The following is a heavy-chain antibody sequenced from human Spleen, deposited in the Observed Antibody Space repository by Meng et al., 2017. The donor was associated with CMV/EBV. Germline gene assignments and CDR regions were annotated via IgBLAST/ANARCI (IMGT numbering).Heavy chain of an antibody. CDR2: INPSGGRT. J-gene: IGHJ4*02. V-gene: IGHV1-46*01. CDR1: GYTLTNYH. Sequence: QVQLVQSGAEGKKPGASVKVSCKASGYTLTNYHIHWVRQAPGQGLEWLGIINPSGGRTSYAQNFQGRITMTRDTSTSTVYMELSSLGSEDTAVYYCARVCIQLWSRGPFDYWGQGTLVTVSS. CDR3: ARVCIQLWSRGPFDY. D-gene: IGHD5-24*01.